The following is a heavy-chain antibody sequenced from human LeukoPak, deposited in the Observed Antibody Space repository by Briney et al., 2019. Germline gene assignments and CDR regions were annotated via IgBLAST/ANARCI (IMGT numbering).Heavy chain of an antibody. Sequence: GGSLRLSCAASGFTFSSHWMHWVRHAPGKGLVWVSRIKYDASSTSYADSVKGRFTISRDNAKNTLYLQMNSLRAEDTAVYYCARGATYAYYQDYWGQGTLATVSS. J-gene: IGHJ4*02. D-gene: IGHD1-26*01. CDR1: GFTFSSHW. CDR2: IKYDASST. V-gene: IGHV3-74*01. CDR3: ARGATYAYYQDY.